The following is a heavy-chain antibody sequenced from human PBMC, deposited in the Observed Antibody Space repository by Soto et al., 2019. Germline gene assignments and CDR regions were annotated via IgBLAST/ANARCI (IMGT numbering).Heavy chain of an antibody. D-gene: IGHD5-18*01. J-gene: IGHJ4*02. V-gene: IGHV1-58*01. Sequence: QMQLVQSGPEVKKPGTSVKVSCKASGFTFTNSAVQWVRQARGQRLEWIGWIVVGSGRTDYAQKFQGRVTLTRDKSTSTAYIELSSLRSEDTAVYYCATDQGYSYGYGTYWGQGTLVTVSS. CDR2: IVVGSGRT. CDR1: GFTFTNSA. CDR3: ATDQGYSYGYGTY.